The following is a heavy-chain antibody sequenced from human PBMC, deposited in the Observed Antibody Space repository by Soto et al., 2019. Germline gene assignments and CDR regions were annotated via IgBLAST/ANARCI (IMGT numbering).Heavy chain of an antibody. Sequence: SVKVSCKASGGMFYSSAINWVRQAPGQGLEWMGGIVPMNGSPKYAQEFLGRVTISADASATTAYMDLSGLKSEDTAVYYCSFAPNWTYQLTRYWGRGXQVTVYS. CDR3: SFAPNWTYQLTRY. D-gene: IGHD2-2*01. CDR1: GGMFYSSA. J-gene: IGHJ4*02. CDR2: IVPMNGSP. V-gene: IGHV1-69*13.